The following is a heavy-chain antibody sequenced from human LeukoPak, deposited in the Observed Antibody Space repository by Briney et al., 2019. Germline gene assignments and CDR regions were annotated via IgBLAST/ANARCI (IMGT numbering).Heavy chain of an antibody. CDR3: ARDPPAVAANTYG. D-gene: IGHD6-6*01. Sequence: GGSLRLSCAASGVTVGNNYMNWVRQAPGKGLEWVSLIYSGGSTHYADSVKGRFTISRDNSKNTLYLQMNSLKVDDTAVYYCARDPPAVAANTYGWGQGTLVTVSS. CDR1: GVTVGNNY. J-gene: IGHJ4*02. CDR2: IYSGGST. V-gene: IGHV3-66*01.